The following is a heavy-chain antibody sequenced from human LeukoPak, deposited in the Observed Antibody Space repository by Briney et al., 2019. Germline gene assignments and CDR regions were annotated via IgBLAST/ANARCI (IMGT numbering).Heavy chain of an antibody. Sequence: GGSLRLSCSVSGFTFSTYVMHWVRQAPGKGLEYVSAISSNGDNTYYADSVKGRFTISRDNSKNTPYLQMSSLRADDTAVYYCVRGTGYWGQGTLVTVSS. V-gene: IGHV3-64D*06. CDR1: GFTFSTYV. CDR2: ISSNGDNT. CDR3: VRGTGY. J-gene: IGHJ4*02.